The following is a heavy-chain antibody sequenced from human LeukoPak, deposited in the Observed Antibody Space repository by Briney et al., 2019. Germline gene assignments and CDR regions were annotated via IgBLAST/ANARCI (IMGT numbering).Heavy chain of an antibody. J-gene: IGHJ4*02. CDR2: IYYSGST. Sequence: GSLRLSCAASGFTFSSYSMNWVRQPPGKGLEWIGYIYYSGSTNYNPSLKSRVTISVDTSKNQFSLKLSSVTAADTAVYYCARSGYSYGIFDYWGQGALVTVSS. D-gene: IGHD5-18*01. V-gene: IGHV4-59*01. CDR3: ARSGYSYGIFDY. CDR1: GFTFSSYS.